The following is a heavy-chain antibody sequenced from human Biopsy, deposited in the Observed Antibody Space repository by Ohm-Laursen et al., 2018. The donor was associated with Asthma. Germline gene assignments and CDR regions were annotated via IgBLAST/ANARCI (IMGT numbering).Heavy chain of an antibody. J-gene: IGHJ6*02. D-gene: IGHD3-10*01. CDR3: AKDVVWFRELGGMDV. Sequence: SLRLSRTASGFTFSTYGMHWVRQAPGKGLEWVAVISYDGSNRYSADSVRGRFTISRDNSKNTLYLQMSSLRAGDTAVYYCAKDVVWFRELGGMDVWGQGTTVTVSS. CDR1: GFTFSTYG. CDR2: ISYDGSNR. V-gene: IGHV3-30*18.